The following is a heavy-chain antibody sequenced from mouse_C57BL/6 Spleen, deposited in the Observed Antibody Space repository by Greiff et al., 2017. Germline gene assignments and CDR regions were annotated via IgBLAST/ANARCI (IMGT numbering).Heavy chain of an antibody. J-gene: IGHJ2*01. V-gene: IGHV13-2*01. CDR2: ITVKSDNYGA. Sequence: VKLVETGGGLVRPGNSLKLSCVTSGFTFSNYRMHWLRQPPGKRLEWIAVITVKSDNYGANYAETVKGRFAISRYDSKSRVYLGMNRLREADTSTYFCSRSYGPYYFDYGGQGTTLTVSS. CDR3: SRSYGPYYFDY. CDR1: GFTFSNYR. D-gene: IGHD1-1*02.